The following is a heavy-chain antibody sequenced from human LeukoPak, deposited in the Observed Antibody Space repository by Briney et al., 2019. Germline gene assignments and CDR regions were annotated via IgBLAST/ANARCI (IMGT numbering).Heavy chain of an antibody. J-gene: IGHJ4*02. D-gene: IGHD5-18*01. CDR3: VRGYSYGFYSDY. V-gene: IGHV1-2*06. CDR1: GYSFTGYY. Sequence: ASVKVSCKTSGYSFTGYYIHWVRQAPGQGLEWMGRINPNSGGPNYGQKFQGTVTMTRDTSISTAYLELSNLRSDDTAAYYCVRGYSYGFYSDYWGQGSLVTASS. CDR2: INPNSGGP.